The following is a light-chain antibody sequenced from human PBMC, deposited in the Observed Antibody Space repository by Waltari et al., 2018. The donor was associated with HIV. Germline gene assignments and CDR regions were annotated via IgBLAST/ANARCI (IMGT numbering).Light chain of an antibody. CDR2: DDR. CDR3: QVWVDSRDVAVI. Sequence: SYALTQPPSVSVAPGKTARITCGGDNIGGKLVHWYQQKPGLAPVVVICDDRDRPSGSPELFSGSNAGNTATLTISRVEGGDEADYYCQVWVDSRDVAVIFGGGTKLTVL. V-gene: IGLV3-21*04. CDR1: NIGGKL. J-gene: IGLJ2*01.